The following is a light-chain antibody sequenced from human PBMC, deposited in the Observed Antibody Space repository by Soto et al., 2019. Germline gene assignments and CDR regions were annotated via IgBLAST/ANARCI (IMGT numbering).Light chain of an antibody. CDR3: QQLNSLIT. Sequence: EIVLTQSPGTLSLSPGERATLSCRASQSVSSSYLAWYQQEPGQAPRLLIYHASARATGIPARFSGSGSGTECTLTISSLQPEDFATYYCQQLNSLITFGQGTRLEIK. J-gene: IGKJ5*01. CDR2: HAS. V-gene: IGKV3-20*01. CDR1: QSVSSSY.